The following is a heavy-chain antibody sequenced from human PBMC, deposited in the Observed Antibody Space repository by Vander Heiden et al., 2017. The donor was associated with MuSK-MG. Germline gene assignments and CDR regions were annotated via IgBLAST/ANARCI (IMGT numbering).Heavy chain of an antibody. CDR1: GYSISSGYY. CDR2: IYHSGST. D-gene: IGHD3-3*01. Sequence: QVQLQESGPGLVKPSETLSLTCAVSGYSISSGYYWGWIRQPPGKGLEWIGSIYHSGSTYYNPSLKSRVTISVDTSKNQFSLKLSSVTAADTAVYYCARGDFGVVTLFDYWGQGTLVTVSS. V-gene: IGHV4-38-2*01. J-gene: IGHJ4*02. CDR3: ARGDFGVVTLFDY.